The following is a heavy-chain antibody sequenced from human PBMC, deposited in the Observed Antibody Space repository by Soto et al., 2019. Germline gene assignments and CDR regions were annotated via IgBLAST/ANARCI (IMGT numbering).Heavy chain of an antibody. CDR3: ASSSYMTTRGSYGMDV. D-gene: IGHD4-17*01. V-gene: IGHV3-21*01. CDR1: GFTFSIYS. Sequence: LRLSCAASGFTFSIYSMNWVRQAPGKGLEGVSSISSSSSYIDYADSVKGRFTISRDNAKNSLYLPMNSLRAEDTAVYYCASSSYMTTRGSYGMDVWGQGTTVTVSS. J-gene: IGHJ6*02. CDR2: ISSSSSYI.